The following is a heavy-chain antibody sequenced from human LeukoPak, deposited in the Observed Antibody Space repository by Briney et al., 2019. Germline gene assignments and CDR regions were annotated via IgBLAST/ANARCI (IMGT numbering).Heavy chain of an antibody. V-gene: IGHV4-34*01. CDR1: GGSFSGYY. J-gene: IGHJ4*02. CDR2: INHSGST. Sequence: PSETLSLTCAVYGGSFSGYYWSWIRQPPGKGLEWIGEINHSGSTNYNPSLKRRVTISVDTSKNQFSLKLSSVTAADTAVYYCARAPYGDYVGVYFDYWGQGTLVTVSS. D-gene: IGHD4-17*01. CDR3: ARAPYGDYVGVYFDY.